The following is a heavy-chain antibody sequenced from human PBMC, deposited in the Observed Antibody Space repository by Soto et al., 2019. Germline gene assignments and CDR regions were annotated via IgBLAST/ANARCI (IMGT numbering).Heavy chain of an antibody. J-gene: IGHJ4*02. Sequence: QVQLVQSGAEVKKPGASVKVSCKASGYTFTSYGISWVRQAPGQGLEWMGWISAYNGNTNYAQKLQGRGTMTTDTATSPASIELRSMRSDDTAVYYCAGVAGDPRIRDYRGQGTLVTVSS. D-gene: IGHD2-15*01. V-gene: IGHV1-18*01. CDR1: GYTFTSYG. CDR2: ISAYNGNT. CDR3: AGVAGDPRIRDY.